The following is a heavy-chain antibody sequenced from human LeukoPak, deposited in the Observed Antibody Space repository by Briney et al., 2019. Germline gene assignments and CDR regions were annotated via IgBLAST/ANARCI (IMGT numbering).Heavy chain of an antibody. CDR2: INPNSGGT. J-gene: IGHJ4*02. D-gene: IGHD2-15*01. Sequence: ASVKVSCKASGYTFTGYYMHWVRQAPGQGLEWMGRINPNSGGTNYAQKFQGRVTMTRDTSISTAYMELSRLRSDDTAVYYCARDRCSGGSCQYYFDYWGQGTLVTVSS. CDR1: GYTFTGYY. V-gene: IGHV1-2*06. CDR3: ARDRCSGGSCQYYFDY.